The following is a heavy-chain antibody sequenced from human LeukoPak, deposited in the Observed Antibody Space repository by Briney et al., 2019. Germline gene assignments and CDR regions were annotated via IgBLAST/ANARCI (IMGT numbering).Heavy chain of an antibody. V-gene: IGHV1-69*04. CDR3: ARSGEPPRYYYGMDV. D-gene: IGHD3-10*01. CDR2: IIPIFGIA. CDR1: GGTFSSYA. Sequence: SVKVSCKASGGTFSSYAISWVRQAPGQGLEWMGRIIPIFGIANYAQKSQGRVTITADKSTSTAYMELSSLRSEDTAVYYCARSGEPPRYYYGMDVWGQGTTVTVSS. J-gene: IGHJ6*02.